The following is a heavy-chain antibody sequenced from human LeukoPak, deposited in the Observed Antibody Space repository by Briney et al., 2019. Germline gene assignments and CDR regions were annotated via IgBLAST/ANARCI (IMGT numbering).Heavy chain of an antibody. CDR1: GFTFSSYW. Sequence: GGSLRLSCAASGFTFSSYWMSWVRQAPGKGLEWVANIKQDGSEKYYVDSVKGRFTISRDNSKNTLYLQLNSLRAEDTAVYYCRRHPSTAWYYYGMDVWGQGTTVTVSS. J-gene: IGHJ6*02. V-gene: IGHV3-7*03. D-gene: IGHD1-1*01. CDR3: RRHPSTAWYYYGMDV. CDR2: IKQDGSEK.